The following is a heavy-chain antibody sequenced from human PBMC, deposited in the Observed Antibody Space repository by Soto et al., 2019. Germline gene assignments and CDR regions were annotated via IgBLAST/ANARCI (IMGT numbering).Heavy chain of an antibody. V-gene: IGHV4-31*03. CDR1: GYSITAGGYY. Sequence: SETLSLTCLVSGYSITAGGYYWSWIRHHPGKGLEWIGSFYSSGSIIYNPSLRSRVSISGDTSSNQFSMSLTSVTAADTARYYCARMYSSGSGWFHPWGQGTLVTVSS. CDR2: FYSSGSI. J-gene: IGHJ5*02. CDR3: ARMYSSGSGWFHP. D-gene: IGHD6-19*01.